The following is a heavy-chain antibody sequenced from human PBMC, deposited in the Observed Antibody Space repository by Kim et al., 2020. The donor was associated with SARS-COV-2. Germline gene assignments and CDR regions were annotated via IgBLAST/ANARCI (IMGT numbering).Heavy chain of an antibody. CDR3: ARQQPTYTPSYSSSEGY. CDR2: IDPSDSYT. V-gene: IGHV5-10-1*01. J-gene: IGHJ4*02. Sequence: GESLKISCKGSGYSFTSYWISWVRQMPGKGLEWMGRIDPSDSYTNYSPSFQGHVTISADKSISTAYLQWSSLKASDTAMYYCARQQPTYTPSYSSSEGYWGQGTLVTVSS. CDR1: GYSFTSYW. D-gene: IGHD6-13*01.